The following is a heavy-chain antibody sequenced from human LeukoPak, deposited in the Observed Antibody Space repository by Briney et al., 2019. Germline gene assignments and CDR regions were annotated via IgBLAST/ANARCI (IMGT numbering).Heavy chain of an antibody. Sequence: SETLSLTCTVSGGSISSSSYYWGWIRQPPGKGLEWIGSFYYSGSTYYNPSLKSRVTISVDTSKNQFSLKLSSVTAADTAVYYCARCGSWYRIAFDIWGQGTMVTVSS. CDR2: FYYSGST. CDR1: GGSISSSSYY. CDR3: ARCGSWYRIAFDI. J-gene: IGHJ3*02. V-gene: IGHV4-39*07. D-gene: IGHD6-13*01.